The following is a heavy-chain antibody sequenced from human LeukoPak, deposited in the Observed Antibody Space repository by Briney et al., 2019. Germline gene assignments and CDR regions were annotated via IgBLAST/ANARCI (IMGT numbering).Heavy chain of an antibody. CDR1: GFTFSSYG. CDR3: AKDADLAAAGYYFDS. V-gene: IGHV3-30*18. Sequence: PGGSLRLSCAASGFTFSSYGMHWVRQAPGKGLEWVAVLSYDGRNKYHADSVKGRFTISRDNSKNTLYLQMNSLRAEDTAVYYCAKDADLAAAGYYFDSWGQGTLVTVSS. J-gene: IGHJ4*02. CDR2: LSYDGRNK. D-gene: IGHD6-13*01.